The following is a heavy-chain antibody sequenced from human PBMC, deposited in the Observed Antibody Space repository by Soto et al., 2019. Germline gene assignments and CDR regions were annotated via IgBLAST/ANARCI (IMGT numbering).Heavy chain of an antibody. V-gene: IGHV4-59*01. CDR2: IYYSGST. J-gene: IGHJ6*02. CDR3: ARDVGSGSYYSSYYYGMDV. CDR1: GGSISSYY. Sequence: PSETLSLTCTVSGGSISSYYWSWIRQPPGKGLEWIGYIYYSGSTNYNPSLKSRVTISVDTSKNQFSLKLSSVTAADTAVYYCARDVGSGSYYSSYYYGMDVWGQGTTVTVS. D-gene: IGHD3-10*01.